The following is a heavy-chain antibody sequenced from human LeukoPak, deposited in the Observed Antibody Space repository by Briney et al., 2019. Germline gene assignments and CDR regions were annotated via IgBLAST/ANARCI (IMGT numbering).Heavy chain of an antibody. Sequence: GGSLRLSCAASGFTFSSYSMNWVRQAPGKGLEWVSSINSNSSYIYYADSVKGRFTISRDNAKNSLYLQMNSLRAEDTAVYYCARSSPHCSSTSCYNDAFDIWGQGTMVTVSS. CDR1: GFTFSSYS. D-gene: IGHD2-2*02. V-gene: IGHV3-21*01. CDR2: INSNSSYI. CDR3: ARSSPHCSSTSCYNDAFDI. J-gene: IGHJ3*02.